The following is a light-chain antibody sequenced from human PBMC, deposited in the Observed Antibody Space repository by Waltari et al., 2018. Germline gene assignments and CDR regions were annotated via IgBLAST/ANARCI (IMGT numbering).Light chain of an antibody. J-gene: IGKJ4*01. CDR3: QQYYTVPPHT. Sequence: DIVMTQSPDSLAVSLGERATINCTSSQSVLYSSNNKNYLAWYQQKPGPPPKLLISWASTRESGVPDRFSGRGSGTDFTLTISSLQAEDVAVYYCQQYYTVPPHTFGGGTKVEIK. CDR2: WAS. V-gene: IGKV4-1*01. CDR1: QSVLYSSNNKNY.